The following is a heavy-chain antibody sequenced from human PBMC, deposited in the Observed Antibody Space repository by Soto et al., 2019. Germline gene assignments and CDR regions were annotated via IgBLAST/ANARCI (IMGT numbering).Heavy chain of an antibody. CDR1: GFTFDDYA. Sequence: GGSLRLSCAASGFTFDDYAMHWVRQAPGKGLEWVSGISWNSGSIGYADSVKGRFTISRDNAKNSLYLQMNSLRAEDTALYYCAKGDYGDYRLYFDYWGQGTLVTVSS. D-gene: IGHD4-17*01. CDR3: AKGDYGDYRLYFDY. CDR2: ISWNSGSI. J-gene: IGHJ4*02. V-gene: IGHV3-9*01.